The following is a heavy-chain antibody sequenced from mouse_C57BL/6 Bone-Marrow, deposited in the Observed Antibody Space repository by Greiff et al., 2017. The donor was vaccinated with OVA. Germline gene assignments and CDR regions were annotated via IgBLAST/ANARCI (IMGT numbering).Heavy chain of an antibody. J-gene: IGHJ1*03. Sequence: VQLVESGAELARPGASVKLSCKASGYTFTSYGISWVKQRTGQGLEWIGEIYPRSGNTYYNEKFKGKATLTADKSSSTAYMELRSLTSEDSAVYFCARTITTVVATRYFDVWGTGTTVTVSS. D-gene: IGHD1-1*01. V-gene: IGHV1-81*01. CDR1: GYTFTSYG. CDR3: ARTITTVVATRYFDV. CDR2: IYPRSGNT.